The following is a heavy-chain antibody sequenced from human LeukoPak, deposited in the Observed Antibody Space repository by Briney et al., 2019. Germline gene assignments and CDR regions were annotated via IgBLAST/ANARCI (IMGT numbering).Heavy chain of an antibody. Sequence: GSSVKVSCKASGGTFSSYAISWVGQAPGQGLEWMGRIIPILGIANYAQKFQGRVTITADKSTSTAYMALSSLRSEDTAVYYCARVGDYGGIHYWGQGTLVTVSS. J-gene: IGHJ4*02. CDR3: ARVGDYGGIHY. V-gene: IGHV1-69*04. CDR2: IIPILGIA. CDR1: GGTFSSYA. D-gene: IGHD4-17*01.